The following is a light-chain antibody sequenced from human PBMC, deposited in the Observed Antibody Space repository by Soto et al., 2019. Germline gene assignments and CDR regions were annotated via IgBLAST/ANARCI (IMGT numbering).Light chain of an antibody. J-gene: IGKJ2*01. V-gene: IGKV3-11*01. CDR1: QSVSSY. Sequence: EIVLTQSPATLSLSPGERATLSCRASQSVSSYLAWYQQKPGQAPRLLIYDASNRATGLPARFGGSGSGTDFTLTISSLEPEECPVYYCQQRSNRPPYTFGQGTKLEIK. CDR3: QQRSNRPPYT. CDR2: DAS.